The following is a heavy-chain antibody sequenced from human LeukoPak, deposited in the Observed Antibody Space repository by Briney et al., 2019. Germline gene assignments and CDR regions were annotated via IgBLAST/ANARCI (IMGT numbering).Heavy chain of an antibody. V-gene: IGHV3-23*01. Sequence: GGSLRLSCAASGFTFSIFAMSWVRQAPGKGLEWVSGISAGGGSTYYADSVKGRFTISRDNSKNTIFPQMNSLRAEDTAVYYCARERKTGGSCFDYWGQGTLVTVSS. J-gene: IGHJ4*02. CDR2: ISAGGGST. CDR3: ARERKTGGSCFDY. D-gene: IGHD2-15*01. CDR1: GFTFSIFA.